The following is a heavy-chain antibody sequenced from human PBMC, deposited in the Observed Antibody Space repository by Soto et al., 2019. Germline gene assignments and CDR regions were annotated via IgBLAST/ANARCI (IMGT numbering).Heavy chain of an antibody. J-gene: IGHJ2*01. Sequence: GGSLRLSCAASGFTFSSYSMNWVRQAPGKGLEWVSYISSSSSTIYYADSVKGRFTISRDNAKNSLYLQMNSLRAEDTAVYYCASPYMVRGVMGYWYFDLWGRGTLVTVSS. CDR2: ISSSSSTI. CDR1: GFTFSSYS. CDR3: ASPYMVRGVMGYWYFDL. V-gene: IGHV3-48*01. D-gene: IGHD3-10*01.